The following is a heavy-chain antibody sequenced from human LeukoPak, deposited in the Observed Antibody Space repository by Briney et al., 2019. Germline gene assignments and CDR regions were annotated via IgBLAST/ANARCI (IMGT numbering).Heavy chain of an antibody. Sequence: PGGSLRLSCAASGFTFSSYWMSWVRQAPGTGLEWVANIKQDGSEKYYVDSVKGRFTISRDNAKNSLYLQMYSLRAGDTAAYYCASPQTSGYAFGYWGQGTLVTVSS. V-gene: IGHV3-7*01. CDR2: IKQDGSEK. D-gene: IGHD5-12*01. CDR1: GFTFSSYW. J-gene: IGHJ4*02. CDR3: ASPQTSGYAFGY.